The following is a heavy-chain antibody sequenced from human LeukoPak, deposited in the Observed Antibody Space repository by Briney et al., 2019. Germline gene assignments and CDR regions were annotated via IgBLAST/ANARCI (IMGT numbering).Heavy chain of an antibody. D-gene: IGHD5-18*01. CDR3: ARGLDTYGYSY. CDR2: IYYSGST. Sequence: LRLSCAASGFTFSSYSMNGVRHPPGKGREWIAYIYYSGSTYYNPSLKSRVTISVDTSKNQFSLKLSSVTAADTALYYCARGLDTYGYSYWGQGTLVTVSS. CDR1: GFTFSSYS. V-gene: IGHV4-30-4*08. J-gene: IGHJ4*02.